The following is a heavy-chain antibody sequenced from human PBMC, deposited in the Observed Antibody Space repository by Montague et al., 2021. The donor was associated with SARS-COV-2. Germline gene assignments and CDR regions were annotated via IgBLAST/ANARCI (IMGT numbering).Heavy chain of an antibody. Sequence: SETLSLTCTVSSGSITGYYWSWLRRSPGKGLEWIAYIYDGGAANYNPSLGSRVTISTDTSKNQLSLKVNSVTAADTAVYYCVRDHPSGGPRGAFDIWGQGTVVTVSS. CDR2: IYDGGAA. CDR3: VRDHPSGGPRGAFDI. CDR1: SGSITGYY. V-gene: IGHV4-59*01. J-gene: IGHJ3*02. D-gene: IGHD4-23*01.